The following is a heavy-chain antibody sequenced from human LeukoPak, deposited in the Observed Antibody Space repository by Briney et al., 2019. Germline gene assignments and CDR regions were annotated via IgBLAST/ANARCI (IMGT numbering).Heavy chain of an antibody. Sequence: SETLSLTCTVSGGSISSGDYYWSWIRQPPGKGLEWIGYIYYSGSTYYNPSLKSRVTISVDTSKNQFSLKLSSVTAADTAVYYCAVVPAANDAFDIWGQGTMVTDSS. CDR1: GGSISSGDYY. D-gene: IGHD2-2*01. V-gene: IGHV4-30-4*01. CDR2: IYYSGST. CDR3: AVVPAANDAFDI. J-gene: IGHJ3*02.